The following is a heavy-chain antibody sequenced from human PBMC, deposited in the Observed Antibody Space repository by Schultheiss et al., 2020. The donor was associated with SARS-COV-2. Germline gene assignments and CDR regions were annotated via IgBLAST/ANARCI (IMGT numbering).Heavy chain of an antibody. CDR2: IYHSGST. J-gene: IGHJ4*02. CDR3: ARSFSNWDGKFDC. Sequence: SETLSLTCTVSGGSISSSSYYWGWIRQPPGKGLEWIGSIYHSGSTNYNPSLKSRVTISVDTSKNQFSLKLSSVTAADTAVYYCARSFSNWDGKFDCWGQGTLVTVSS. V-gene: IGHV4-39*07. CDR1: GGSISSSSYY. D-gene: IGHD1-1*01.